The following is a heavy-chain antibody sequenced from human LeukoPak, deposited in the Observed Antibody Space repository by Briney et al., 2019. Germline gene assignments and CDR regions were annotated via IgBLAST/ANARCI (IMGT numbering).Heavy chain of an antibody. CDR3: AREGYYDILTGYLSIEDY. CDR2: ISAYNGNT. D-gene: IGHD3-9*01. Sequence: ASVTVSCKASGYTFTSYGISWVRQAPGQGLEWMGWISAYNGNTNYAQKLQGRVTMTTDTSTSTAYMELRSLRSDDTAVYYCAREGYYDILTGYLSIEDYWGQGTLVTVSS. V-gene: IGHV1-18*01. CDR1: GYTFTSYG. J-gene: IGHJ4*02.